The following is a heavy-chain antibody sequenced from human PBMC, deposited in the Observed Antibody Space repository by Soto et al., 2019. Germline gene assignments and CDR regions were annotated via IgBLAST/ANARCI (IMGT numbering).Heavy chain of an antibody. D-gene: IGHD2-8*01. CDR3: ARTGLQIVQATSYYYGLDV. J-gene: IGHJ6*02. V-gene: IGHV3-33*01. CDR2: IWHDGTNR. Sequence: QVQLVESGGGMVQPGTSLRLSCEASGFTFNSFGMHWVRQAPGKGLEWVAMIWHDGTNRYYLDSVKGRFTISRDNSKDTLYLQMNNLRAEDTAVYYCARTGLQIVQATSYYYGLDVWGQGTTVTVSS. CDR1: GFTFNSFG.